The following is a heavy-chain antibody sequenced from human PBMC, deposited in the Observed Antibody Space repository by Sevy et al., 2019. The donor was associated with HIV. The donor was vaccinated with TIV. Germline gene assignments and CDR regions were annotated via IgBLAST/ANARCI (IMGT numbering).Heavy chain of an antibody. J-gene: IGHJ3*02. Sequence: GGSLRLSCAASGFTLSNYGMSWVRQAPGKGLEWVSAISGSGVSTFYTYSVKGRFTISRDNSKNTLYLQMNSLRAEDTAVYYCAKEYYDSSLGAFDIWGRGTMVTVSS. CDR3: AKEYYDSSLGAFDI. V-gene: IGHV3-23*01. D-gene: IGHD3-22*01. CDR1: GFTLSNYG. CDR2: ISGSGVST.